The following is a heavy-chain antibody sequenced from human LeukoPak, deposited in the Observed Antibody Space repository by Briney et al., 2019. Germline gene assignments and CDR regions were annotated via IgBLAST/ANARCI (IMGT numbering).Heavy chain of an antibody. CDR3: AKDRDNGYYYYYMDV. J-gene: IGHJ6*03. V-gene: IGHV3-23*01. D-gene: IGHD1-14*01. Sequence: GGSLRLSCAASGFTFRRYGMTWVRQAPGKGLEWVSSISGSGGSTFYADSVKGRFTISRDNSKNTLYLQMNSLRAEDTAVYYCAKDRDNGYYYYYMDVWGKGTTVTISS. CDR2: ISGSGGST. CDR1: GFTFRRYG.